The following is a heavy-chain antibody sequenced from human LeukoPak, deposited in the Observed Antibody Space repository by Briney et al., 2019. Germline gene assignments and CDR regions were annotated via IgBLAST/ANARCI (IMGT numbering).Heavy chain of an antibody. Sequence: ASVKVSCKASAYTVTSYGISGVRQAPGQGLEWMGWISAYNGNTNYAQKLQGRVTMTTDTSTSTAYMELRSLRSDDTAVYYCARVYYDILTGYYQDNWFDPWGQGTLVTVSS. D-gene: IGHD3-9*01. CDR1: AYTVTSYG. J-gene: IGHJ5*02. V-gene: IGHV1-18*01. CDR3: ARVYYDILTGYYQDNWFDP. CDR2: ISAYNGNT.